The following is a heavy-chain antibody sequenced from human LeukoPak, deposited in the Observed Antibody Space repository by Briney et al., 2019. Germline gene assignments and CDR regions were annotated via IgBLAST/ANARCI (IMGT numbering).Heavy chain of an antibody. D-gene: IGHD6-13*01. V-gene: IGHV3-7*01. CDR3: ARDGVPGIAAFFDY. Sequence: PRGSLRLSCAASGFTFSSYWMSWVRQAPGKGLEWVANIKQDGSEKYYVDSVKGRFTISRDNAKNSLYLQMNSLRAEDTAVYYCARDGVPGIAAFFDYWGQGTLVTVSS. CDR1: GFTFSSYW. CDR2: IKQDGSEK. J-gene: IGHJ4*02.